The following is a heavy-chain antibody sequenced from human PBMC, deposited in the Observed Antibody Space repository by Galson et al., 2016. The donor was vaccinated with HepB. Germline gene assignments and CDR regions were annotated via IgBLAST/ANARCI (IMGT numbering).Heavy chain of an antibody. Sequence: LRLSCAASGFTFSNYGMHWVRQAPGKGLEWVAADSMDGRRKFYADSVKGRFTISRDNSNNMLFLQMSSLRTDDTAIYYCARRHEYCPAVGCSVDYWGQGTLVTVAS. CDR2: DSMDGRRK. CDR1: GFTFSNYG. J-gene: IGHJ4*02. CDR3: ARRHEYCPAVGCSVDY. D-gene: IGHD2/OR15-2a*01. V-gene: IGHV3-30*03.